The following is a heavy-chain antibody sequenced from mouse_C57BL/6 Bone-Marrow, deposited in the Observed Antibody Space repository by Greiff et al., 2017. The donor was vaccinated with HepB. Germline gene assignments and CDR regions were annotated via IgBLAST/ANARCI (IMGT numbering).Heavy chain of an antibody. D-gene: IGHD1-1*01. CDR3: ARSGTTPFDY. Sequence: QVQLQHPGAELVRPGSSVKLSCKASGYTFTSYWMHWVKQRPIQGLEWIGNIDPSDSETHYNQKFKDKATLTVDKSSSTAYMQLSSLTSEDSAVYYCARSGTTPFDYWGQGTTLTVSS. CDR2: IDPSDSET. V-gene: IGHV1-52*01. CDR1: GYTFTSYW. J-gene: IGHJ2*01.